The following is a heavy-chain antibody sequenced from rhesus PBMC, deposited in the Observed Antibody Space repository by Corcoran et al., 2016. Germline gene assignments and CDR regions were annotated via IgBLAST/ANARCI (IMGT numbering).Heavy chain of an antibody. CDR1: RGSIRLTY. CDR3: ARGASRGKYYFDY. D-gene: IGHD1-44*01. CDR2: IYGSGST. Sequence: QVQLQESGPGLVQYSETLSLTCAVSRGSIRLTYWICIRQAPGKGLEWIGYIYGSGSTYYNPSLKSRVTLSVDTSKNQLSLKLSSVTAADTAVYYCARGASRGKYYFDYWGQGVLVTVSS. V-gene: IGHV4S11*01. J-gene: IGHJ4*01.